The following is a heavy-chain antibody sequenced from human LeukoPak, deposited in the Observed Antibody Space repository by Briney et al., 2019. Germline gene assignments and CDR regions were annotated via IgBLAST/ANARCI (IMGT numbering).Heavy chain of an antibody. V-gene: IGHV4-59*08. Sequence: SETLSLTCTVSGGSVSSYYWSWVRQPPGKGLEWIGYIYYSGSINFNPSLRSRVTISLDTSKNQFSLKLSSVTAADAAVYYCARLQVYCGGDCYPRWFDPWGQGTLVTVSS. CDR1: GGSVSSYY. CDR3: ARLQVYCGGDCYPRWFDP. D-gene: IGHD2-21*02. CDR2: IYYSGSI. J-gene: IGHJ5*02.